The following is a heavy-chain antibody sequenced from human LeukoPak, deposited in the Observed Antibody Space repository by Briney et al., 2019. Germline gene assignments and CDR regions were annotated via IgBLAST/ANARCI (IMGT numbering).Heavy chain of an antibody. V-gene: IGHV3-23*01. D-gene: IGHD3-16*01. CDR3: AKASWVSTADAVL. CDR2: LRGNGDA. J-gene: IGHJ4*02. CDR1: GFTFSSYA. Sequence: GGSLTLSCVASGFTFSSYAMSWVRETPARGLEWVSSLRGNGDAFYADSVKGRFTLSRDESRNTGYLQLNKLRVEDTAIYYCAKASWVSTADAVLWGQGTVVTVSS.